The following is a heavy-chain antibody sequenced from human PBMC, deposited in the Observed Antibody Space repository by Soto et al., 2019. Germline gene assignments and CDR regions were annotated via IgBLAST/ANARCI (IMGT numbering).Heavy chain of an antibody. J-gene: IGHJ4*02. D-gene: IGHD2-15*01. CDR3: AHRYPPKVYCSGGSCYITSAFDY. CDR1: GFSLSTSGVG. CDR2: IYWDDDK. Sequence: QITLKESGPTLVKPTQTLTLTCTFSGFSLSTSGVGVGWIRQPPGKALEWLALIYWDDDKSYSPSLKSRLTITKDTSKNQVVLTMTNMDPVDTATYYGAHRYPPKVYCSGGSCYITSAFDYWGQGTLVTVSS. V-gene: IGHV2-5*02.